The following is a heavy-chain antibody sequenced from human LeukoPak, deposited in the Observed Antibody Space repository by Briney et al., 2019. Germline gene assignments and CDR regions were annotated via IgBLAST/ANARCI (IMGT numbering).Heavy chain of an antibody. J-gene: IGHJ4*02. CDR2: ISGSGGST. Sequence: GGSLRLSCAASGFTFSAYAMSWVRQAPGKGLEWVSTISGSGGSTYYADSVKGRFSVSRDNSENTVYLQMNSLRAEDTVVYYCAKRRYGDYGDFDYWGQGTLVTVSS. V-gene: IGHV3-23*01. CDR1: GFTFSAYA. D-gene: IGHD4-17*01. CDR3: AKRRYGDYGDFDY.